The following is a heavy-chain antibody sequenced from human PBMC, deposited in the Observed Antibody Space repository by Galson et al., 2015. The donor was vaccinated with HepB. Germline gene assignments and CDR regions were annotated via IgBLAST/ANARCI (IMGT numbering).Heavy chain of an antibody. Sequence: AISGDSVSSNSAAWNWIRQSPSRGLEWLGRTYYRSKWYNDYAVSVKSRITINPDTSKNQFSLQLNSVTPEDTAVYYCAREVAYCGGDCYSFDYWGQGTLVTVSS. CDR2: TYYRSKWYN. D-gene: IGHD2-21*01. J-gene: IGHJ4*02. CDR1: GDSVSSNSAA. V-gene: IGHV6-1*01. CDR3: AREVAYCGGDCYSFDY.